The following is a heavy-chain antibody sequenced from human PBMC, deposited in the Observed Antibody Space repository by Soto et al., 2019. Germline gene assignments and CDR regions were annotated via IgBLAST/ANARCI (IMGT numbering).Heavy chain of an antibody. CDR2: IKQDGSEK. J-gene: IGHJ6*02. V-gene: IGHV3-7*01. D-gene: IGHD3-16*01. Sequence: EVQLVESGGGLVQPGGSLRLSCAASGFPFSDSWMDWVRQAPGKGPEWVANIKQDGSEKNYVDSVKGRFTISRDNAKNSLYLQMNSLRAEDTAVYYCASLGRHGWGQGTTVTVSS. CDR1: GFPFSDSW. CDR3: ASLGRHG.